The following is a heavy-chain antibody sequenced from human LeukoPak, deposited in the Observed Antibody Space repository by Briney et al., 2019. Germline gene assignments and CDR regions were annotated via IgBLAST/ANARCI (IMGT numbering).Heavy chain of an antibody. D-gene: IGHD1-26*01. J-gene: IGHJ4*02. Sequence: GGSLRLSCAASGFTFSSDDMRWVRQAPGKGLEWVSAISSSGGTTYYADSVRGRFIISRDSSKNTLYLQMSSLRVEDTAVYYCAKGGAQVGGQGTLVTVSS. CDR1: GFTFSSDD. CDR2: ISSSGGTT. CDR3: AKGGAQV. V-gene: IGHV3-23*01.